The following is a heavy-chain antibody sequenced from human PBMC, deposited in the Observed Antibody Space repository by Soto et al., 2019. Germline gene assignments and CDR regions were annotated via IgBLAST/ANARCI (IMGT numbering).Heavy chain of an antibody. CDR1: GGTFSSYT. Sequence: QVQLVQSGAEVKKPGSSVKVSCKASGGTFSSYTISWVRQAPGQGLEWMGRIIPILGIANYAQKFQGRVTITADKSTSTXXXELXXXXXXXXXXXXXXXSQKRTYGDYGAFDIWGQGTMVTVSS. CDR2: IIPILGIA. D-gene: IGHD4-17*01. CDR3: XXSQKRTYGDYGAFDI. J-gene: IGHJ3*02. V-gene: IGHV1-69*02.